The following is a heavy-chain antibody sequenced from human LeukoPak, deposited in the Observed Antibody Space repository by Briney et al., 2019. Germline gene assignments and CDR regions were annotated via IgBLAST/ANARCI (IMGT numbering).Heavy chain of an antibody. D-gene: IGHD3-3*01. CDR2: IYTSGST. CDR1: GGSISSYY. CDR3: ARDPPRITIFGVVIISDAFDI. V-gene: IGHV4-4*07. Sequence: SETLSLTCTVSGGSISSYYWSWIRQPAGKGLEWIGRIYTSGSTNYNPSLKSRVTMSVDTSKNQFSLKLSSVTAADTAVYYCARDPPRITIFGVVIISDAFDIWGQGTWSPSLQ. J-gene: IGHJ3*02.